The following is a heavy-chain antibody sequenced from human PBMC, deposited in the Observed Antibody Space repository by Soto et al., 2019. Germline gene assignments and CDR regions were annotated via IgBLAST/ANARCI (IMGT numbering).Heavy chain of an antibody. D-gene: IGHD3-10*01. J-gene: IGHJ6*02. V-gene: IGHV3-13*05. CDR3: ARGHITMVRGVPHRSYGMDV. CDR1: GFTFSSYD. Sequence: PGGSLRLSCAASGFTFSSYDMHWVRQATGKGLEWVSAIGTAGDPYYPGSVKGRFTISRENAKNSLYLQMNSLRAGDTAVYYCARGHITMVRGVPHRSYGMDVWGQGTTVTVSS. CDR2: IGTAGDP.